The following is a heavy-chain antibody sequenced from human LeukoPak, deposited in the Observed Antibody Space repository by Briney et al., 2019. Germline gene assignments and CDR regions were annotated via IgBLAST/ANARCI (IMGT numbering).Heavy chain of an antibody. J-gene: IGHJ4*02. CDR2: ISSTSYYI. CDR1: GFPFSNYG. D-gene: IGHD1-26*01. CDR3: TRGSRIVGVWD. Sequence: GGSLRLSCAASGFPFSNYGMNWVRQAPGKGLEWVSSISSTSYYIFYADSVKGRFTISRDNAVNSMYLEMNSLKTEDTAVYYCTRGSRIVGVWDWGQGTLVTVSS. V-gene: IGHV3-21*03.